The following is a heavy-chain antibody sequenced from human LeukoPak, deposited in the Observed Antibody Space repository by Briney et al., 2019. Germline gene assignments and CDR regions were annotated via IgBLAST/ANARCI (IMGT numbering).Heavy chain of an antibody. D-gene: IGHD1-26*01. CDR2: FDPEDGET. V-gene: IGHV1-24*01. CDR3: ATLNSVGATIDAFDI. Sequence: ASVKVSCKVSGYTLTELSMHWVRQAPGKGLEWMGGFDPEDGETIYAQKFQGRVTMTEDTTTDTAYMELSSLGSEDTAVYYCATLNSVGATIDAFDIWGQGTMVTVSS. CDR1: GYTLTELS. J-gene: IGHJ3*02.